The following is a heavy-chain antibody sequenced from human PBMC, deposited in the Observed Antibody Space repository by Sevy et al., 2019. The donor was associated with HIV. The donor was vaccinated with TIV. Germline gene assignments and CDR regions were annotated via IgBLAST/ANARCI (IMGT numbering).Heavy chain of an antibody. D-gene: IGHD6-13*01. V-gene: IGHV3-49*04. CDR3: TRWKAAQSIFDY. J-gene: IGHJ4*02. Sequence: GGSLRLSCTASGFTFGDYCMSWVRQAPGKGLEWVAFLKSDVYGGTVDHAASVRGRFVTSRDDSKTIAYLQMNDLKNDDTGVYYCTRWKAAQSIFDYWGQGALVTVSS. CDR2: LKSDVYGGTV. CDR1: GFTFGDYC.